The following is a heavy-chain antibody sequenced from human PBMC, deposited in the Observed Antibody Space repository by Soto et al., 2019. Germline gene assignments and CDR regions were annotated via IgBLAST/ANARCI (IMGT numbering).Heavy chain of an antibody. V-gene: IGHV1-69*01. CDR3: ARCDVCYPGGDDAFDL. J-gene: IGHJ3*01. CDR1: GGTFSSHA. CDR2: IIPMFGTT. D-gene: IGHD2-21*02. Sequence: QVQLVQSGAEVKKPGSSVKVSCKTSGGTFSSHALTWLRQAPGQGLEWMGGIIPMFGTTYTSQKFQGRVAISADETTSTLELSSLRSEYTAVYFCARCDVCYPGGDDAFDLWGQGTTVIDSS.